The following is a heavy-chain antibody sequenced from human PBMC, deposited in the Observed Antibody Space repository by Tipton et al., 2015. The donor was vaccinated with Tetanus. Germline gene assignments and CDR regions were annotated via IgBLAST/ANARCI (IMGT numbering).Heavy chain of an antibody. Sequence: GSLRLSCAASGFTFSSYAMSWVRQAPGKGLEWLSGISSSGVYTFYADSLKGRFTISRDNSKNTLSLQLNSLRADDTAIYYCAKEALGVLNLWGKGTTVIVSS. CDR3: AKEALGVLNL. CDR1: GFTFSSYA. J-gene: IGHJ6*04. D-gene: IGHD1-14*01. CDR2: ISSSGVYT. V-gene: IGHV3-23*01.